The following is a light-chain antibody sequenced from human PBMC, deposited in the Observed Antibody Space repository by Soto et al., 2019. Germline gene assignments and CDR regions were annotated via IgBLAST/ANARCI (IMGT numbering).Light chain of an antibody. J-gene: IGLJ1*01. Sequence: QSALTQPPSASGAPGQSVTISCTGTSSDVGGYNYVYWYQQHPGKAPKVIIYDVNNRPSGVPDRFSGSKSGNTASLTVSGLQADDEAAYYCSSPAGSDNTFVFGTGTKLTVL. V-gene: IGLV2-8*01. CDR1: SSDVGGYNY. CDR2: DVN. CDR3: SSPAGSDNTFV.